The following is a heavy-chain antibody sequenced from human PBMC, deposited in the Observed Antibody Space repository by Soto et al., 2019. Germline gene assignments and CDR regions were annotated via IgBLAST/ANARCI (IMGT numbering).Heavy chain of an antibody. V-gene: IGHV3-30*18. CDR3: AKDLLRGSEGYGSGSYYLYYYYYGMDV. J-gene: IGHJ6*02. Sequence: GGSLRLSCAASGFTFSSYGMHWVRQAPGKGLEWVAVISYDGSNKYYADSVKGRFTISRDNSKNTLYLQMNSLRAEDTAVYYCAKDLLRGSEGYGSGSYYLYYYYYGMDVWGQGTTVTVSS. D-gene: IGHD3-10*01. CDR2: ISYDGSNK. CDR1: GFTFSSYG.